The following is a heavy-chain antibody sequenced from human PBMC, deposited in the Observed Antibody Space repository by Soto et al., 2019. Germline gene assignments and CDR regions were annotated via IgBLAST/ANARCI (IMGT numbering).Heavy chain of an antibody. D-gene: IGHD3-10*01. V-gene: IGHV3-23*01. CDR3: ANSLGTYYYGSGRTAFDP. CDR2: VTGTGSST. Sequence: EVQLLESGGSLVQPGGSLRLSCAVSGFTFSTYAMSWVRQAPGKGLEWVSVVTGTGSSTYYADSVKGRFFISRDNSKNTLYLQMNSLRAEDTAVYYCANSLGTYYYGSGRTAFDPWGQGTLVTVSS. J-gene: IGHJ5*02. CDR1: GFTFSTYA.